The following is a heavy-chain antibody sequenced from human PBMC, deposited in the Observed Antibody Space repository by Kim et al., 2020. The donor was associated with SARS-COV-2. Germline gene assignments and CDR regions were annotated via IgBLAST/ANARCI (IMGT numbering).Heavy chain of an antibody. V-gene: IGHV3-15*01. D-gene: IGHD5-18*01. Sequence: PVKGRLTISRDDSKNTLYLQMNSLKTEDTAVYYGTTEDGYSYGYEGGMDVWGQGTTVTVSS. CDR3: TTEDGYSYGYEGGMDV. J-gene: IGHJ6*02.